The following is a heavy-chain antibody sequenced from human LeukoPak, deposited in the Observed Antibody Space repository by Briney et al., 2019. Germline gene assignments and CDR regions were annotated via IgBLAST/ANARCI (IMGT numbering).Heavy chain of an antibody. CDR3: ARDTNDDSSGSPFDP. J-gene: IGHJ5*02. Sequence: PSQTLSLTCTVPGVTISSGGYYWGWFRQYPGMGLDWIGYINYSGSTYYNPSLKRRVTISVDTSKNQFSLKLSSVTAADTAVYYCARDTNDDSSGSPFDPWGQGTLVTVSS. CDR1: GVTISSGGYY. V-gene: IGHV4-31*03. CDR2: INYSGST. D-gene: IGHD3-22*01.